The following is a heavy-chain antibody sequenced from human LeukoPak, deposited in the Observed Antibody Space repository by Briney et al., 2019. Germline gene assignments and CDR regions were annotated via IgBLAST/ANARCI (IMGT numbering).Heavy chain of an antibody. J-gene: IGHJ3*02. D-gene: IGHD1-26*01. V-gene: IGHV4-39*01. CDR3: AKVGPTIVGATTATFDI. CDR1: GGSISSSSYY. CDR2: IYYSGST. Sequence: SETLSLTCTVSGGSISSSSYYWVWIRQPPGKGLEWIGSIYYSGSTYYNPSLESRVTISVDTSKNQFSLKLSSVTAADTAVYYWAKVGPTIVGATTATFDIWGQGTMVTVSS.